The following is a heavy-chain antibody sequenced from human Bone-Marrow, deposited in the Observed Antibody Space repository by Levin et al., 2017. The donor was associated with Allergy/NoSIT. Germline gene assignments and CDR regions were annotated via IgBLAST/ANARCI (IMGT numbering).Heavy chain of an antibody. CDR1: GFTFSTYS. CDR2: ISASSNEI. D-gene: IGHD2-21*01. Sequence: LTGGSLRLSCAASGFTFSTYSMNWVRQTPGKGLEWLSFISASSNEIQNADSVKGRFTISRDNAKNSLYLQMNSLRDEDTAVYYCARDRGESHAEIDYWGQGTLVTVSS. V-gene: IGHV3-48*02. J-gene: IGHJ4*02. CDR3: ARDRGESHAEIDY.